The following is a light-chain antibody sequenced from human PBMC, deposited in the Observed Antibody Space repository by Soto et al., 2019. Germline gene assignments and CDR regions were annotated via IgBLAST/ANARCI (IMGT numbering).Light chain of an antibody. CDR3: QQYGSSGT. CDR2: GTS. V-gene: IGKV3-20*01. J-gene: IGKJ1*01. Sequence: EIVLTQSPGTLSLSPGERATLSCRSSQSLSSSYLAWYQQKPGQAPRLLIYGTSIRATGIPDRFSGSGSGTDFTLTITRLEPEDFAVYYCQQYGSSGTFGQGTKVDI. CDR1: QSLSSSY.